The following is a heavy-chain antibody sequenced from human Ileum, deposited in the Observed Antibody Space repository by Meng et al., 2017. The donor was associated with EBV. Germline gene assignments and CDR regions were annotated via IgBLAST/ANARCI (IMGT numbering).Heavy chain of an antibody. CDR2: SIPTIDTV. CDR1: GAPFKRHT. CDR3: TRQPSHGVFEN. J-gene: IGHJ4*02. V-gene: IGHV1-69*01. D-gene: IGHD3-3*01. Sequence: QVHVVQVGAGVKSPGSSVKVSCKASGAPFKRHTFGWLRQAPGQGLEWMGGSIPTIDTVAQKFQGRVTITADESTTTAYMELTNLTSDDTAVYYCTRQPSHGVFENWGQGTLVTVSS.